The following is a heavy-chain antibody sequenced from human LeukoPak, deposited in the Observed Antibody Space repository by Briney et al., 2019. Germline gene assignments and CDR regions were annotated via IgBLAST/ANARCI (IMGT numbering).Heavy chain of an antibody. CDR1: GGSISSYY. J-gene: IGHJ4*02. D-gene: IGHD5-12*01. CDR2: ISYIGIT. Sequence: PSETLSLTCTVPGGSISSYYWSWIRQPPGKGLEWIGYISYIGITNYNPSLESRVTISVDTSENQFSLKLSSVTAADTAVYYCARGVATVPVDSWGQGTLVTVSS. V-gene: IGHV4-59*01. CDR3: ARGVATVPVDS.